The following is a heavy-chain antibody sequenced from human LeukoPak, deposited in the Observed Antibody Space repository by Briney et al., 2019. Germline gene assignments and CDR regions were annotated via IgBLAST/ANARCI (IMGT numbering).Heavy chain of an antibody. CDR1: GYTFTSYD. CDR2: MNPNSGNT. V-gene: IGHV1-8*01. CDR3: ARGPGTTRYLYYYYGMDV. Sequence: ASVKVSCKASGYTFTSYDINWVRQATGQGLEWMGWMNPNSGNTGYAQKFQGRVTMTRNTSISTAYMELSSLRSEDTVVYYCARGPGTTRYLYYYYGMDVWGQGTTVTVSS. J-gene: IGHJ6*02. D-gene: IGHD4-11*01.